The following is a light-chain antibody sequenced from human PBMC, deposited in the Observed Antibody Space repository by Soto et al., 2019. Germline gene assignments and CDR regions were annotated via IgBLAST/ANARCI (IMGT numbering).Light chain of an antibody. CDR1: QSVSSY. CDR2: AAS. CDR3: QQRSNWPRT. J-gene: IGKJ2*01. V-gene: IGKV3-11*01. Sequence: EIVLTQSPATLSLSPGERATLSCRASQSVSSYLAWYQQKPGQAPRLLIYAASNRATGIPARFSGSGSGTDFPLTISSLEPEDFAVYYCQQRSNWPRTFGQGTKLEIK.